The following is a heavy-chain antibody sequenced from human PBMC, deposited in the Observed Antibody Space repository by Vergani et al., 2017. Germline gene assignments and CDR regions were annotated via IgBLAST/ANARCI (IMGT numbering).Heavy chain of an antibody. Sequence: QVQLQESGPGLVKSSETLSLTCSVSFDSIRNLYCNWIRQPPGKGLEWIGSIHYSENTNYNPSLKIRVTISVDTSKNQFSLTLTSVTAADTAVYYCASDTHSGQRADRWGKGILVTVTS. CDR3: ASDTHSGQRADR. V-gene: IGHV4-59*11. J-gene: IGHJ5*02. CDR2: IHYSENT. CDR1: FDSIRNLY. D-gene: IGHD6-19*01.